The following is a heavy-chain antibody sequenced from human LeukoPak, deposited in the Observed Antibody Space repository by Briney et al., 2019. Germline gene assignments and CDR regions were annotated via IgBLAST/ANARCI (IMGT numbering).Heavy chain of an antibody. CDR3: ARWLGIVPAAPDY. D-gene: IGHD2-2*01. Sequence: GESLKISCKGSGYSFTSYWIGWVRQMPGKGLEWMGIIYPGDSDTRYSPSFQGQVTISADKSVSTAYLQWSSLMASDTAMYYCARWLGIVPAAPDYWGQGTLVTVSS. V-gene: IGHV5-51*01. CDR1: GYSFTSYW. CDR2: IYPGDSDT. J-gene: IGHJ4*02.